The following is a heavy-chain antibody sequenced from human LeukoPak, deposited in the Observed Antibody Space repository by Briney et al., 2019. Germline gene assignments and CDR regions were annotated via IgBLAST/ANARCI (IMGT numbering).Heavy chain of an antibody. D-gene: IGHD3-9*01. J-gene: IGHJ6*02. CDR2: IYYSGST. V-gene: IGHV4-39*07. CDR1: GGSISSSSYY. CDR3: ARVYYDILTGYYTPTAMDV. Sequence: PSETLSLTCTVSGGSISSSSYYWGWIRQPPGKGLEWIGSIYYSGSTYYNPSLKSRVTISVDTSKNQFSLKLSSVTAADTAVYYCARVYYDILTGYYTPTAMDVWGQGTTVTVSS.